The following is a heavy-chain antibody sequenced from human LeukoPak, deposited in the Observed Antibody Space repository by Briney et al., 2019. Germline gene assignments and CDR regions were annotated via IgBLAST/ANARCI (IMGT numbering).Heavy chain of an antibody. J-gene: IGHJ4*02. D-gene: IGHD6-19*01. CDR1: GFSFRSYG. Sequence: QPGGSLRLSCAASGFSFRSYGMHWVRQAPGKGLEWVAFIRYDGSNKYYADSVKGRFAISRDNSENTLYLQMNSLRPEDTAVYYCARARISIAVAGTVDYWGQGTLVTVSS. V-gene: IGHV3-30*02. CDR2: IRYDGSNK. CDR3: ARARISIAVAGTVDY.